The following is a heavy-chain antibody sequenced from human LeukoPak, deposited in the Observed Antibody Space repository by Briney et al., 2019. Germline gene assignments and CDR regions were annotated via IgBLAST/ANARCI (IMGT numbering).Heavy chain of an antibody. D-gene: IGHD3-22*01. J-gene: IGHJ4*02. V-gene: IGHV3-7*01. CDR2: IKEDGSGI. CDR1: GFSFSSYW. Sequence: GGSLRLSCAASGFSFSSYWMSWVRQAPGKELEWVANIKEDGSGIYYVDSVEGRFTISRDNAKNSLYLQMNSLRAEDTAVYYCARGDTSGYYYRFFDYWGQGTLVTVSS. CDR3: ARGDTSGYYYRFFDY.